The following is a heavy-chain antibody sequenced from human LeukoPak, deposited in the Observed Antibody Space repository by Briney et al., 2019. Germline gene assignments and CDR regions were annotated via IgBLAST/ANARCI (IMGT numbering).Heavy chain of an antibody. CDR2: ISGTGGAT. J-gene: IGHJ5*01. CDR1: GFSFGNYA. D-gene: IGHD2-21*01. V-gene: IGHV3-23*01. Sequence: GGSLRLSCVASGFSFGNYAMSWVRQDPGKGLQWVSQISGTGGATWYAGFARDRFTISRDNSKKTLYLQMSGLRVEDTAMYYCVKDPRDTYGTNWFVSWGQGTLLIVFS. CDR3: VKDPRDTYGTNWFVS.